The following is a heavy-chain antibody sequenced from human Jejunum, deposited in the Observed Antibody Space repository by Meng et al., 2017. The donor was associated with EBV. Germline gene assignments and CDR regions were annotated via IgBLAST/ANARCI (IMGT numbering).Heavy chain of an antibody. CDR1: GGSISSSSYY. Sequence: LPDAGPGLVKPSATLSLPCTAAGGSISSSSYYWGWIRQPPGKGLEWIGTYYNSGSTYYNPSLKSRVTISVDTSKNQFSLKLISVTAADTAAYYCARQGPSGRTFDYWGQGTLVTVSS. CDR3: ARQGPSGRTFDY. CDR2: YYNSGST. V-gene: IGHV4-39*01. D-gene: IGHD1-26*01. J-gene: IGHJ4*02.